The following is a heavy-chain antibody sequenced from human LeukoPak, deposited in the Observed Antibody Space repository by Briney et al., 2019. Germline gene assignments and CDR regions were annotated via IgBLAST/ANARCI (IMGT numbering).Heavy chain of an antibody. CDR2: ISYDGSNK. CDR1: GFTFSSYA. J-gene: IGHJ6*03. V-gene: IGHV3-30*04. D-gene: IGHD1-26*01. Sequence: QAGGSLRLSCAASGFTFSSYAMHWVRQAPGKGLEWVAVISYDGSNKYYADSVKGRFTISRDNSKNTLYLQMNSLRAEDTAVYYCAKGGRPSYYYYYMDVWGKGTTVTVSS. CDR3: AKGGRPSYYYYYMDV.